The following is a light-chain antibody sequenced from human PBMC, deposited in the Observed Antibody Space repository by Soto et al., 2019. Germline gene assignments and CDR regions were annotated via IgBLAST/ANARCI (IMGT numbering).Light chain of an antibody. Sequence: EIVLTQSPGTLSLSPGEGATLSCGASQSGYSSYLAWYQQKPGQAPRLLIYGASSRATGIPDRFSGSGSGTDFTLTISSLEPEDSAVYYCQQRNIWPPVTFGQGTRREIK. CDR1: QSGYSSY. CDR3: QQRNIWPPVT. J-gene: IGKJ5*01. CDR2: GAS. V-gene: IGKV3D-20*02.